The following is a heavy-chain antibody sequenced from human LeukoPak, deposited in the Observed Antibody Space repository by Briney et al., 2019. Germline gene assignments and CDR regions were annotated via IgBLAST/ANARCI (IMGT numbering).Heavy chain of an antibody. CDR3: ARMSDSPDSSDY. D-gene: IGHD3-22*01. V-gene: IGHV3-21*01. J-gene: IGHJ4*02. Sequence: PGGSLRLSCAASGFTFSTYSMNWVRQAPGKGLEWVSSVSSGSDYIYYADSMKGRFTISRDNAKNSLYLQMNSLRAEDTAVYYCARMSDSPDSSDYWGQGTLVTVSS. CDR2: VSSGSDYI. CDR1: GFTFSTYS.